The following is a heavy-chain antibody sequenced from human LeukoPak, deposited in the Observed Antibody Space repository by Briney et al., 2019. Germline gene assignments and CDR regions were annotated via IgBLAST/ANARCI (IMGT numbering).Heavy chain of an antibody. CDR3: ARAGGSGYDFVHQTPFDY. CDR2: IYYSGST. Sequence: SETLSLTCTVSGGSISSGGYYWSWIRQHPGKGLEWIGYIYYSGSTYYNPSLKSRVTISVDTSKNQFSLKLSSVTAADTAVYYCARAGGSGYDFVHQTPFDYWGQGTLVTVSS. D-gene: IGHD5-12*01. CDR1: GGSISSGGYY. V-gene: IGHV4-31*03. J-gene: IGHJ4*02.